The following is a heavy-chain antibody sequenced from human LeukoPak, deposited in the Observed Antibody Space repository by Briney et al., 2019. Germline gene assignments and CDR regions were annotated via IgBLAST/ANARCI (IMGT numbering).Heavy chain of an antibody. V-gene: IGHV3-33*06. CDR1: AFTLSTYG. D-gene: IGHD4-17*01. CDR3: AKDLDYGDYGPDFDH. J-gene: IGHJ4*02. Sequence: RRSLRLSCAASAFTLSTYGMHWVRQAPGKGLEWVASIWNVGNDKFYAASVRGRFTISRANSQTTLYLHMRSLRDYDPALYYFAKDLDYGDYGPDFDHGGQGTLVTVSS. CDR2: IWNVGNDK.